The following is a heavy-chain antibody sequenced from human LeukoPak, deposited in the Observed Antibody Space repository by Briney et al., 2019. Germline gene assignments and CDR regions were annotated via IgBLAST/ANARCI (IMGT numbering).Heavy chain of an antibody. Sequence: PSETLSLTCTVSGYSISSGYYWDWIRQPPGKGLEWIGSISYSGSTYYNPSLKSRVTISVDTSKNQFSLKLSSVTAADTAVYYCARNKRDVRYYDILTDYPKYFFDHWGQGTLVTVSS. J-gene: IGHJ4*02. CDR3: ARNKRDVRYYDILTDYPKYFFDH. V-gene: IGHV4-38-2*02. D-gene: IGHD3-9*01. CDR1: GYSISSGYY. CDR2: ISYSGST.